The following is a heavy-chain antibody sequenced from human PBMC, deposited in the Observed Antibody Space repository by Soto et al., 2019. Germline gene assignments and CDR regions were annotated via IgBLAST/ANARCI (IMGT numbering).Heavy chain of an antibody. CDR3: GKERRGSGWSGCDF. Sequence: VQLLESGGGLVQPGGSLRLSCAASGFIFRDYAMNWVRQAPGKGLEWVSDISGSGDSARYADSVKGRFTISRDNSRDTLYLHMHSLRVDDTAVYYCGKERRGSGWSGCDFWGQGDLVTVSS. D-gene: IGHD6-19*01. CDR1: GFIFRDYA. CDR2: ISGSGDSA. J-gene: IGHJ4*02. V-gene: IGHV3-23*01.